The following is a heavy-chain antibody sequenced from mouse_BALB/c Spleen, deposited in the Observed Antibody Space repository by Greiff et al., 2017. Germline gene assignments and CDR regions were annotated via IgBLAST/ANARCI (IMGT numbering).Heavy chain of an antibody. CDR3: TRGRTMTSAWFAY. CDR1: GYTFTSYW. CDR2: IDPSDSYT. J-gene: IGHJ3*01. D-gene: IGHD2-4*01. Sequence: VQLQQSGAELVKPGASVKMSCKASGYTFTSYWMHWVKQRPGQGLEWIGVIDPSDSYTSYNQKFKGKATLTVDTSSSTAYMQLSSLTSEDSAVYYCTRGRTMTSAWFAYWGQGTLVTVSA. V-gene: IGHV1S127*01.